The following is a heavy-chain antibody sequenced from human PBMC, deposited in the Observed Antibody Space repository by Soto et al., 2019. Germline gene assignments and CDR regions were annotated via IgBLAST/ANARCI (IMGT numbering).Heavy chain of an antibody. CDR1: GFTFSSYA. J-gene: IGHJ4*02. CDR2: ISGSGGST. CDR3: AKDYCSSTSCYEGY. V-gene: IGHV3-23*01. Sequence: GGSLRLSCAASGFTFSSYAMSWVRQAPGKGLEWVSAISGSGGSTYYADSVKGRFTISRDNSKNTLYLQMNSLRAEDTAVYYCAKDYCSSTSCYEGYWGQGTLVTVSS. D-gene: IGHD2-2*01.